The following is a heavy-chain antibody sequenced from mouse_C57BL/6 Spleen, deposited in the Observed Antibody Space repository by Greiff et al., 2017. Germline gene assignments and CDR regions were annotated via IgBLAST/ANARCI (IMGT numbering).Heavy chain of an antibody. D-gene: IGHD1-1*01. CDR1: GYSFTGYY. CDR2: INPSTGGT. CDR3: ARAPYYYGSRGWYFDV. V-gene: IGHV1-42*01. Sequence: VQLQQSGPELVKPGASVKISCKASGYSFTGYYMNWVKQSPEKSLEWIGEINPSTGGTTYNQKFKAKATLTVDKSSSTAYMQLKSLTSEDSAVYYCARAPYYYGSRGWYFDVWGTGTTVTVSS. J-gene: IGHJ1*03.